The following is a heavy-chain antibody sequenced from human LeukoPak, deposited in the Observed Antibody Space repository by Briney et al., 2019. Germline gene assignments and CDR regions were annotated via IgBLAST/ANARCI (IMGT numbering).Heavy chain of an antibody. V-gene: IGHV3-23*01. CDR3: AKDRQQLVRDIFDY. D-gene: IGHD6-13*01. J-gene: IGHJ4*02. Sequence: PGGSLRLSCAASGFSFSSYAMSWVRQAPGQGLEWVSAISGSGGSTYSADSVKSRFTISRDSSKNTLYLQVNSLRAEDTAVYYCAKDRQQLVRDIFDYWGQGTLVTVSS. CDR2: ISGSGGST. CDR1: GFSFSSYA.